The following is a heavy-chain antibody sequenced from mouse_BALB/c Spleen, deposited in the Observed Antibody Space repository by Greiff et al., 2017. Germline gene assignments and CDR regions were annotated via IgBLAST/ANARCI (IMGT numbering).Heavy chain of an antibody. Sequence: QVQLKQSGAELMKPGASVKISCKATGYTFSSYWIEWVKQRPGHGLEWIGEILPGSGSTNYNEKFKGKATFTADTSSNTAYMQLSSLTSEDSAVYYCARGGITTGAMDYWGQGTSVTVSS. V-gene: IGHV1-9*01. CDR3: ARGGITTGAMDY. D-gene: IGHD2-4*01. CDR1: GYTFSSYW. CDR2: ILPGSGST. J-gene: IGHJ4*01.